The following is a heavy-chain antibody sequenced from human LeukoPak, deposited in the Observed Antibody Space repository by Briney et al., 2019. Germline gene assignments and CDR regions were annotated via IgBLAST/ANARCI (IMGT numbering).Heavy chain of an antibody. CDR1: GFTFSYYG. Sequence: GGSLRLSCAASGFTFSYYGMHWVRQAPGKGLEWVAFIRYDGNDKFYADSVKGRFTISRDTSRNTLYLQMNSLRTDDTAVYFCVRGSQWNPGIAAAGNFDYWGQGTLVTVSS. V-gene: IGHV3-30*02. CDR2: IRYDGNDK. CDR3: VRGSQWNPGIAAAGNFDY. J-gene: IGHJ4*02. D-gene: IGHD6-13*01.